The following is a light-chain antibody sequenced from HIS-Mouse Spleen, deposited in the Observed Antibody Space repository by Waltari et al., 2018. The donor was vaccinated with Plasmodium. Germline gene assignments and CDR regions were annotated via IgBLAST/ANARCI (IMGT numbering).Light chain of an antibody. J-gene: IGLJ3*02. V-gene: IGLV3-10*01. CDR1: ALPKKY. CDR3: YSTDSSGNHRV. CDR2: EDR. Sequence: SYELTQPPSVSVSPGQTARITCSGDALPKKYAYWYQQKSGQAPGLVSYEDRKRPSGIPERFSGARSGTMATLTISGAQVEDEADYYCYSTDSSGNHRVFGGGTKLTVL.